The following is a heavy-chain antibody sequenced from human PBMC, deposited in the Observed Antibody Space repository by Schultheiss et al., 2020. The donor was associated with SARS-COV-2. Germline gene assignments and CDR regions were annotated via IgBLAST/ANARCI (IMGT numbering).Heavy chain of an antibody. Sequence: GGSLRLSCAASGFTFSDYYMSWIRQAPGKGLEWVSAISGSGGSTYYADSVKGRFTISRDNSKNTLYLQMNSLRAEDTAVYYCARDRGYYDSSGIGYYYYGMDVWGQGTTVTVSS. J-gene: IGHJ6*02. V-gene: IGHV3-23*01. CDR2: ISGSGGST. D-gene: IGHD3-22*01. CDR1: GFTFSDYY. CDR3: ARDRGYYDSSGIGYYYYGMDV.